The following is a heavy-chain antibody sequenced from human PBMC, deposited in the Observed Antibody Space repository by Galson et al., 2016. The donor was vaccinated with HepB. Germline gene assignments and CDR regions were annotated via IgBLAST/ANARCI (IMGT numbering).Heavy chain of an antibody. CDR1: GFVFSNFG. V-gene: IGHV3-23*01. Sequence: SLRLSRAASGFVFSNFGLSWVRQAPGKGLEWVASISTRRTTYYSDSVQGRFTISRDNSNNTLHLQMNGLRAEDTAVYYCAKERLVRRIFDHWGQGTLLTVSS. J-gene: IGHJ4*02. D-gene: IGHD1-1*01. CDR3: AKERLVRRIFDH. CDR2: ISTRRTT.